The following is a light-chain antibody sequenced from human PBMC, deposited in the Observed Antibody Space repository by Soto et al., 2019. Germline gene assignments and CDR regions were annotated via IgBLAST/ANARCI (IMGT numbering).Light chain of an antibody. CDR2: SNN. Sequence: LTQPPSASGTPGQRVTISCSGSNSNIGSNTVNWYRQLPGTAPKLLIYSNNQRPSGVPDRFSGSRSDTSASLAISGLQSDDEADYYCAAWDDSLSGRVIFGGGTQLTVL. CDR3: AAWDDSLSGRVI. CDR1: NSNIGSNT. J-gene: IGLJ2*01. V-gene: IGLV1-44*01.